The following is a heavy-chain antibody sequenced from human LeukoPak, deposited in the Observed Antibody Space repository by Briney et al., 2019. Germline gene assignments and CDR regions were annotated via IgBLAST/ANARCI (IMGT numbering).Heavy chain of an antibody. J-gene: IGHJ3*02. V-gene: IGHV1-8*01. Sequence: ASVKVSCKASGYTFTSYDINWMRQATGQGLEWMGWMNPNSGNTGYAQKFQGRVTMTRNTSISTSYMELSSLRSEDTAVYYCATTPTSIAVAGSEGDAFDIWGQGTMVTVSS. CDR1: GYTFTSYD. CDR2: MNPNSGNT. D-gene: IGHD6-19*01. CDR3: ATTPTSIAVAGSEGDAFDI.